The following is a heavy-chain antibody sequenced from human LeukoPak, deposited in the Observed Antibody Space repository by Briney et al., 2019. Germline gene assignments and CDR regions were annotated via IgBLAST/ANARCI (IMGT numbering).Heavy chain of an antibody. V-gene: IGHV3-30*02. Sequence: PGGSLRLSCAASGFTFSTYGMHWVRQAPGKGLEWVAFIRNDGSYKYYADSVKGRFTISRDNSKNTLYLQMNSLSPEDTAVYYCARVVPTATNSLDYWGQGTLVTVSS. D-gene: IGHD2-2*01. CDR2: IRNDGSYK. CDR3: ARVVPTATNSLDY. J-gene: IGHJ4*02. CDR1: GFTFSTYG.